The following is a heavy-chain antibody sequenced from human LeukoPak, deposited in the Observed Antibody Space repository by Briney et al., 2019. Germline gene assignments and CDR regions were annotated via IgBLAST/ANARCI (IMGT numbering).Heavy chain of an antibody. CDR1: GCPFTGHY. CDR2: INPDSGGG. Sequence: ASVTVSCKASGCPFTGHYIHWLRQAPGQRPEYMGWINPDSGGGFEANNFQGRVTMTRDTSINTLYLELSRLRPDDTAVYYCAREYFGRSTSYSSFFAYWGQGTLVTVSS. CDR3: AREYFGRSTSYSSFFAY. D-gene: IGHD2-21*01. J-gene: IGHJ4*02. V-gene: IGHV1-2*02.